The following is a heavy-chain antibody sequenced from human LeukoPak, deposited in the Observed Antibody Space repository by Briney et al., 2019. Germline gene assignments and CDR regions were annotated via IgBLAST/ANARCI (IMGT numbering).Heavy chain of an antibody. J-gene: IGHJ4*02. D-gene: IGHD6-6*01. V-gene: IGHV4-59*01. CDR3: ARVAGSSSMGYYFDY. CDR2: IYYSGST. Sequence: SETLSLTCTVSGGSISSYYWSWIRQPPGKGLEWIGYIYYSGSTNYNPSLKSRVTISVDTSKNQFSLKLSSVTAADTAVYYCARVAGSSSMGYYFDYWGQGTLVTVSS. CDR1: GGSISSYY.